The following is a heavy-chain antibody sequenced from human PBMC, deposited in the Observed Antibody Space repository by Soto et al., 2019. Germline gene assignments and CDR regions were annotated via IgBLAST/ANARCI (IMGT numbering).Heavy chain of an antibody. Sequence: PSEPMSLTCTVSGGTINYYDWSWIRQPTGKGLEWIGYIYCYIGGGSTNYNPSLQSRVTISADTSQNQVSLKLSSVTAADTAVYYCARQSDLATTPLFDYWGQGSLVTVS. CDR3: ARQSDLATTPLFDY. V-gene: IGHV4-59*08. CDR1: GGTINYYD. J-gene: IGHJ4*02. D-gene: IGHD5-12*01. CDR2: IYCYIGGGST.